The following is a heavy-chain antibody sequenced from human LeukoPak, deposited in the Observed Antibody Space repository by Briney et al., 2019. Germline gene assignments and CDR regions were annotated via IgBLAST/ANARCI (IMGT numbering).Heavy chain of an antibody. CDR3: AREGLDYGDYFSDNYYYYYIDV. Sequence: GGSLRLSCAASGFTFSSYAMHWVRQAPGKGLEWVANIKQDGSEKFYVDSVKGRFTISRDNAKNSLFLLMNSLRAEDTAVYYCAREGLDYGDYFSDNYYYYYIDVWGKGTTVTISS. J-gene: IGHJ6*03. CDR2: IKQDGSEK. V-gene: IGHV3-7*01. D-gene: IGHD4-17*01. CDR1: GFTFSSYA.